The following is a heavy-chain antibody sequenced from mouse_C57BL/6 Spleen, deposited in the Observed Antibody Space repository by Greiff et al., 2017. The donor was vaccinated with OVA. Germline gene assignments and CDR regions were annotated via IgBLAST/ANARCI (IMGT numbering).Heavy chain of an antibody. Sequence: VQRVESGPELVKPGASVKISCKASGYAFSSSWMNWVKQRPGKGLEWIGRIYPGDGDTNYNGKFKGKATLTADKSSSTAYMQLSSLTSEDSAVYFCARRGTVVATGYFDYWGQGTTLTVSS. CDR2: IYPGDGDT. D-gene: IGHD1-1*01. CDR1: GYAFSSSW. V-gene: IGHV1-82*01. CDR3: ARRGTVVATGYFDY. J-gene: IGHJ2*01.